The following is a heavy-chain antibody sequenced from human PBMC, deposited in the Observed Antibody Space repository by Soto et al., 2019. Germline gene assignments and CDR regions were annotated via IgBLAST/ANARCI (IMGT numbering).Heavy chain of an antibody. CDR2: ISYDGGNE. CDR3: VKGEATVVTRVSEY. J-gene: IGHJ4*02. D-gene: IGHD2-21*02. V-gene: IGHV3-30*18. Sequence: VQLIESRGGVVQPGRSLRLSCEVSGFTLRNYAMHWVRQAPGKGLEWVAAISYDGGNEYYGDSVKGRFTISKDNSKSTLYLQMNSLRPEDTAVYYCVKGEATVVTRVSEYWGQGTRVIVSS. CDR1: GFTLRNYA.